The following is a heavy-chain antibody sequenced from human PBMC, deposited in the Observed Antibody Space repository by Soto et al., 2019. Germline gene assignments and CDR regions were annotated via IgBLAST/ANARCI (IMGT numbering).Heavy chain of an antibody. J-gene: IGHJ4*02. D-gene: IGHD6-19*01. CDR2: FGFTSTNT. Sequence: EVQLLESGGGLVQPGGSLRLSCAASGFTFSGYAMSWVRQAPGKGLEWVSTFGFTSTNTYYADSVKGRFTISRDNSKSTLYWQMNSLRAEDTAVHYCAKRVSGGSDYFDYWGQGTLVTVSS. CDR3: AKRVSGGSDYFDY. V-gene: IGHV3-23*01. CDR1: GFTFSGYA.